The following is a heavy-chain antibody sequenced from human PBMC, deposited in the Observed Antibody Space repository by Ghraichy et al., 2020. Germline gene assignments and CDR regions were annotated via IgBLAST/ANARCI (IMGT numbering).Heavy chain of an antibody. J-gene: IGHJ4*02. Sequence: SETLSLTCTVSGGSISSSSYYWGWIRQPPGKGLEWIGSIYYSGSTYYNPSLKSRVTISVDTSKNQFSLKLSSVTAADTAVYYCARRSGTFDYWGQGTLVTVSS. V-gene: IGHV4-39*01. CDR3: ARRSGTFDY. CDR2: IYYSGST. D-gene: IGHD1-1*01. CDR1: GGSISSSSYY.